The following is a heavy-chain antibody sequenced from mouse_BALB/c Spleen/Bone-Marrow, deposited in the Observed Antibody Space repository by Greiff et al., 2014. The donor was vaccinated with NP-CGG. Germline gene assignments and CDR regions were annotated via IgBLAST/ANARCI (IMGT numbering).Heavy chain of an antibody. CDR1: GFSLTSYG. CDR2: IWNGGST. V-gene: IGHV2-4-1*01. CDR3: ARNKNDYDGTLAY. Sequence: VKLQESGPGLVQPSQSLSITCTVSGFSLTSYGVHWVRQSPGKGLEWLGVIWNGGSTDYNAAFISRLSISKDNSKSQVFFKMNSLQADDTAIYYCARNKNDYDGTLAYWGQGTLVTVSA. J-gene: IGHJ3*01. D-gene: IGHD2-4*01.